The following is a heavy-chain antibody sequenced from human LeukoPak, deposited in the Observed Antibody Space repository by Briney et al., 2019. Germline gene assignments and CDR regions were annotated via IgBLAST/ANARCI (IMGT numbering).Heavy chain of an antibody. D-gene: IGHD3-22*01. V-gene: IGHV3-74*01. CDR2: INSDGSST. CDR1: GFTFSNYN. CDR3: ARSKGAMIVPDY. J-gene: IGHJ4*02. Sequence: GGSLRLSCVGFGFTFSNYNLNWVRQAPGKGLEWVSRINSDGSSTSYADSVKGRFTISRDNAKNTLYLQMNSLRAEDTAVYYCARSKGAMIVPDYWGQGTLVTVSS.